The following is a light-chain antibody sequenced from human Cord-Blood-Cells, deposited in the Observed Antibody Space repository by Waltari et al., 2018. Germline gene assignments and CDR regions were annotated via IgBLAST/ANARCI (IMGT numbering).Light chain of an antibody. V-gene: IGLV2-14*01. J-gene: IGLJ1*01. Sequence: QSALTQPASVSGSPGQSITISCTGTSSDVGGYNYVSWYQQHPVKAPKPRIYDVSKRPSGVSNRFSGSKSGTTASLTISGLQAEDEADYYCSSYTSSSTYVFGTGTKVTVL. CDR3: SSYTSSSTYV. CDR2: DVS. CDR1: SSDVGGYNY.